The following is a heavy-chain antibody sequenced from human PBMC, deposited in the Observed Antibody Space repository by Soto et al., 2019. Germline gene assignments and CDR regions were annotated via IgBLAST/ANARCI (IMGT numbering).Heavy chain of an antibody. CDR2: IIPIFGTA. D-gene: IGHD3-9*01. CDR1: GGTFSSYA. J-gene: IGHJ6*02. Sequence: GASVKVSCKASGGTFSSYATSWVRQAPGQGLEWMGGIIPIFGTANYAQKFQGRVTITADESTSTAYMELISLRSEDTAVYYCASNYYDMVTGSRILYYSGMDVWRQGTTVTVSS. V-gene: IGHV1-69*13. CDR3: ASNYYDMVTGSRILYYSGMDV.